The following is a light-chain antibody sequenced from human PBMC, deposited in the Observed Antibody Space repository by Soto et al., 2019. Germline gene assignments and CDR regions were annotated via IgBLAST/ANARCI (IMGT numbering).Light chain of an antibody. V-gene: IGKV2-28*01. J-gene: IGKJ1*01. CDR1: QSLLHSNGYNY. CDR2: LGS. CDR3: MHALQNPCT. Sequence: DIVMTQSPLSLPVTPGEPASISCRSSQSLLHSNGYNYLDWYLQKPGQSPQLLIYLGSNRSSGVTDMSSGSGSGTDFTLKISRVEAEDVGVYYCMHALQNPCTFGQGTKVEIK.